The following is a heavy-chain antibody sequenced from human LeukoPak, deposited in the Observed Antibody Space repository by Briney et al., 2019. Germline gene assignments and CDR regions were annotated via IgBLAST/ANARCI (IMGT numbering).Heavy chain of an antibody. CDR2: ISSSSSYI. Sequence: GGSLRLSCAASGFTFSSYSMNWVRQAPGKGLEWVSSISSSSSYIYYADSVKGRFTISRDNAKNSLYLQMNSLRAEDTAVYYCARDLAGIAAAGTGYYYGMDVWGQGTTVTVSS. CDR1: GFTFSSYS. J-gene: IGHJ6*02. V-gene: IGHV3-21*01. D-gene: IGHD6-13*01. CDR3: ARDLAGIAAAGTGYYYGMDV.